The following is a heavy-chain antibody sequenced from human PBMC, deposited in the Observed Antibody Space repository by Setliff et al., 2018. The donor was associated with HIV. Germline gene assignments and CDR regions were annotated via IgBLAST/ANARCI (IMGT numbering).Heavy chain of an antibody. Sequence: EASVKVSCKASGGTFSLYAINWVRQAPGQGLEWMGGIIPIFNTANYAQKFQGRVTITADGSTSTAYMELSSLRFEDTATYYCARDQGTGYEKVWFSWIDPWGQGTLVTVSS. V-gene: IGHV1-69*13. CDR1: GGTFSLYA. J-gene: IGHJ5*02. CDR3: ARDQGTGYEKVWFSWIDP. D-gene: IGHD5-12*01. CDR2: IIPIFNTA.